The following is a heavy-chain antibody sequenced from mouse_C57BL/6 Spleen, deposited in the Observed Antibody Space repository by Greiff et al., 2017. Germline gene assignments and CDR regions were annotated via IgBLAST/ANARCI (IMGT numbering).Heavy chain of an antibody. CDR2: ISSGGDYI. J-gene: IGHJ4*01. CDR3: TRERPWDYDVGDAMDY. Sequence: EVQLVESGEGLVKPGGSLKLSCAASGFTFSSYAMSWVRQTPEKRLEWVAYISSGGDYIYYADTVKGRFTISRDNARNTLYLQMSSLKSEDTAMYYCTRERPWDYDVGDAMDYWGQGTSVTVSS. D-gene: IGHD2-4*01. CDR1: GFTFSSYA. V-gene: IGHV5-9-1*02.